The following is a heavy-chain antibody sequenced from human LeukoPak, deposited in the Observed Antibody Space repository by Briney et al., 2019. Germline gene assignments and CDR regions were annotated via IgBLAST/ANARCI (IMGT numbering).Heavy chain of an antibody. D-gene: IGHD2-2*01. V-gene: IGHV3-23*01. CDR2: VSGADGTT. CDR1: GFTVSSNE. CDR3: GKHWSYCSTTSCFFNYYYYYMDV. Sequence: PGGSLRLSCAASGFTVSSNEMSWVRQAPGKGLEWVSGVSGADGTTYYADSVKGRFTISRDNSKSTLYLQMNNLRAEDTAVYYCGKHWSYCSTTSCFFNYYYYYMDVWGKGTTVTVSS. J-gene: IGHJ6*03.